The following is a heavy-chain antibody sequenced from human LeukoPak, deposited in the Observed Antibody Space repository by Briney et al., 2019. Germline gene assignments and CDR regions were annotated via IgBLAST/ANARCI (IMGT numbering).Heavy chain of an antibody. V-gene: IGHV3-74*01. J-gene: IGHJ3*02. CDR1: GFTFSSHW. Sequence: GGSLRVSCAASGFTFSSHWMHWVRHSPGKGLVWVARLRYDGDSASYADSVKGRFTISRDNAKNTLYLQMNSLRAEDTAVYYCARDPYAFDIWGQGTMVTVSS. CDR3: ARDPYAFDI. CDR2: LRYDGDSA.